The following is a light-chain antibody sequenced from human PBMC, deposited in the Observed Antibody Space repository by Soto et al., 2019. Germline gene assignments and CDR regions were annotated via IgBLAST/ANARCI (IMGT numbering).Light chain of an antibody. Sequence: DIQMTQSPSTLSASVGDRVTITCRASQSISSWLAWYQQKPGKAPKLLIYDASSLESGVPSRFSGSGSGTEFALSITCLQPDDFETYYCQQYNSYPWTFGQGTKVEIK. CDR1: QSISSW. CDR3: QQYNSYPWT. J-gene: IGKJ1*01. CDR2: DAS. V-gene: IGKV1-5*01.